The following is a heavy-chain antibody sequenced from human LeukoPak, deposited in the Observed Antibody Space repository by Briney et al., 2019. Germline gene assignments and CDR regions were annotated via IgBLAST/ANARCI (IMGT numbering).Heavy chain of an antibody. D-gene: IGHD3-16*02. V-gene: IGHV3-48*04. J-gene: IGHJ4*02. CDR2: ISSSGSTI. CDR3: ARVLGLYDY. CDR1: GFTFSTYG. Sequence: WGSLRLSCAASGFTFSTYGMHWVRQAPGKGLEWVSYISSSGSTIYYADSVKGRFTISRDNAKNSLYLQMNSLRAEDTAVYYCARVLGLYDYWDQGTLVTVSS.